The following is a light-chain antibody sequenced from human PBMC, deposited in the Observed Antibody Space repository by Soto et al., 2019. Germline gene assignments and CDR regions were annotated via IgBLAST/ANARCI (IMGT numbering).Light chain of an antibody. V-gene: IGKV3-15*01. CDR3: QQYNNWPVA. J-gene: IGKJ4*01. Sequence: EIVMTQSPATLSVSPGERATLSCRASQSVSSNLVWYQQKPGQAPRLLIYGASTRATGIPARFSGSGSGTEFPLTISSLQPEDFAVYYCQQYNNWPVAFGGGTKVEIK. CDR1: QSVSSN. CDR2: GAS.